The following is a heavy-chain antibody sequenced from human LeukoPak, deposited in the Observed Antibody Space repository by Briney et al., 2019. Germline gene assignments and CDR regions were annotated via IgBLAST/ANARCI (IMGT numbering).Heavy chain of an antibody. CDR3: ARDGVVPAAIDYYYYYMDV. D-gene: IGHD2-2*01. CDR1: GGTFSSYT. V-gene: IGHV1-69*04. J-gene: IGHJ6*03. CDR2: IIPILGIA. Sequence: ASVKVSCKASGGTFSSYTISWVRQAPGQGLEWMGRIIPILGIANYAQKFQGRVTITADKSTSTAYMELSSLRSEDTAVYYRARDGVVPAAIDYYYYYMDVWGKGTTVTVSS.